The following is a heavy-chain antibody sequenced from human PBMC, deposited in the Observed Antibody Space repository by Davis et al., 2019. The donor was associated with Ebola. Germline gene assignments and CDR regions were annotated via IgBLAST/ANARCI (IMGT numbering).Heavy chain of an antibody. V-gene: IGHV3-48*02. CDR1: CLTFSSYG. CDR3: ARDRSGGAFDI. D-gene: IGHD1-26*01. J-gene: IGHJ3*02. CDR2: VSPGYTANI. Sequence: SLITSCAASCLTFSSYGMHWVRQAPGKGLEWVSFVSPGYTANIYYADSVKVRFTASRDNAKNSLYLQIDGLRDKDTAVYYCARDRSGGAFDIWGQGTMVTVSS.